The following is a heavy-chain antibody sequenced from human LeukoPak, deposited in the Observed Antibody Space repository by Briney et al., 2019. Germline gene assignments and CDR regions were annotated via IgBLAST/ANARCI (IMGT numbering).Heavy chain of an antibody. CDR1: GGSISSYY. J-gene: IGHJ4*02. V-gene: IGHV4-4*07. Sequence: SETLSLTCTVSGGSISSYYWSWIRQPAGKGLEWIGRIYTSGSTNYNPSLKSRVTISVDTSKNQFSLKLSSVTAADTAVYYCARDRSFSGDYPFDYWGQGTLVTVSS. D-gene: IGHD4-17*01. CDR3: ARDRSFSGDYPFDY. CDR2: IYTSGST.